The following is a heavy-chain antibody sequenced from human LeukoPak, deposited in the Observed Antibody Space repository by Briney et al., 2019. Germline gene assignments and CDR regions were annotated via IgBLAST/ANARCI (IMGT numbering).Heavy chain of an antibody. V-gene: IGHV3-23*01. D-gene: IGHD1-26*01. J-gene: IGHJ3*02. Sequence: GGSLRLSCAASGFTSSSYAMSWVRQAPGKGLEWVSGIIGSGGSTYYADSVKGRFTISRDNSKNTLYLQMNSLRAEDTAVYYCAKAPSYSDAFDIWGLGTVVTVSS. CDR3: AKAPSYSDAFDI. CDR2: IIGSGGST. CDR1: GFTSSSYA.